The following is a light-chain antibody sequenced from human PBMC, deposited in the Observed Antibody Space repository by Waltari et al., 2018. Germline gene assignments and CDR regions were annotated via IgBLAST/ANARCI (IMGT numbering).Light chain of an antibody. CDR3: SSYTSNTTPI. CDR1: RSDLRGVDF. J-gene: IGLJ2*01. CDR2: EVN. V-gene: IGLV2-14*01. Sequence: QSALTQPASVTGSPGQSITISCTETRSDLRGVDFVSWYQHHPGKAPKLLIYEVNKRPSGVSTRFSGSRSGNTASLTISGLQPEDEADYYCSSYTSNTTPIFGGGTKLTVL.